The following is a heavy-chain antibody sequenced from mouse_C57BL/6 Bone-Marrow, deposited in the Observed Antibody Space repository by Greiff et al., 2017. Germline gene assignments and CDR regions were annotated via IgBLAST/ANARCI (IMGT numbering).Heavy chain of an antibody. J-gene: IGHJ4*01. Sequence: QVQLQQPGAELVKPGASVKLSCKASGYTFTSYWMQWVKQRPGQGLEWIGEIDPSDSYTNYNQKFKGKATLTVDTSSSPAYMQLSSLTSEDSAVYYCARSSRYYYAMDYWGQGTSVTGSS. CDR3: ARSSRYYYAMDY. V-gene: IGHV1-50*01. D-gene: IGHD6-1*01. CDR2: IDPSDSYT. CDR1: GYTFTSYW.